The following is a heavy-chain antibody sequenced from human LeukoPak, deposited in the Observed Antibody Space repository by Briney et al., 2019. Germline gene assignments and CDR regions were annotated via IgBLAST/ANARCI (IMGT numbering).Heavy chain of an antibody. CDR3: ARDRGWSTFDM. J-gene: IGHJ3*02. V-gene: IGHV3-7*04. CDR2: IKQDGSEK. Sequence: GGSLTLSCAASGFTFSSYWMSWVRQAPGQGLERVANIKQDGSEKNYVDSVKGRFTISRDNAKNSLYLQMSSLRAEDTSMYYCARDRGWSTFDMWGQGTMVTVS. D-gene: IGHD2-15*01. CDR1: GFTFSSYW.